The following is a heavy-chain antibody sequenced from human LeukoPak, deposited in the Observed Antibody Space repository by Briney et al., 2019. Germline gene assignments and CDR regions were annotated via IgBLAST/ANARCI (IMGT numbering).Heavy chain of an antibody. CDR3: ARAYSNYDFYYYYYMDV. CDR2: IIPIFGTA. V-gene: IGHV1-69*05. CDR1: GGTFSSYA. Sequence: ASVKVSCKASGGTFSSYAISWVRQAPGQGLEWMGGIIPIFGTANYAQKFQGRVTMTRDMSTSTVYMELSSLRSEDTAVYYCARAYSNYDFYYYYYMDVWGKGTTVTVSS. D-gene: IGHD4-11*01. J-gene: IGHJ6*03.